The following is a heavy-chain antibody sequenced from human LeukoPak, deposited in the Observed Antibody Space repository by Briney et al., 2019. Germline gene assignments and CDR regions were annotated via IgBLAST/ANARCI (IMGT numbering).Heavy chain of an antibody. V-gene: IGHV1-8*03. CDR3: AREALGSGWFDY. D-gene: IGHD6-19*01. CDR1: GYTFTSYD. J-gene: IGHJ5*01. CDR2: MNPNSGNT. Sequence: GASVKVSCKASGYTFTSYDIHWVRQATGQGLEGMGWMNPNSGNTGYAQKFQGRVTITRNTSISTAYMELSSLRSEDTAVYYCAREALGSGWFDYWGQGTLVPVSS.